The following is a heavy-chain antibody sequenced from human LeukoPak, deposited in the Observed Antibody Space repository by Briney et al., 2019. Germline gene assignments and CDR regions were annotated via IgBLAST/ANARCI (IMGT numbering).Heavy chain of an antibody. CDR3: AKDVFLAAAGEYYFDY. V-gene: IGHV3-23*01. CDR2: ISGSGGST. CDR1: GFTFSSYA. J-gene: IGHJ4*02. D-gene: IGHD6-13*01. Sequence: PGGSLRLSCAASGFTFSSYAMSWVRQAPGKGLEWVSAISGSGGSTYYADSVKGRFTISRDNSKNTLYLQMNSLRAEDTAVYYCAKDVFLAAAGEYYFDYWGQGTLATVSS.